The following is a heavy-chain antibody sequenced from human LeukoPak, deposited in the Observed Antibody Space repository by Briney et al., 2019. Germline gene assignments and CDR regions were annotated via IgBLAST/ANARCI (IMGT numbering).Heavy chain of an antibody. CDR2: IYYSGST. CDR3: ARQRITGTTPHSDY. V-gene: IGHV4-59*08. J-gene: IGHJ4*02. CDR1: GGSISSYY. Sequence: PSETLSLTCTVSGGSISSYYWSWIRQPPGKGLEWIGYIYYSGSTNYNPSLKSRVTISVDTSKNQFSLKLSSVTAADTAVYYCARQRITGTTPHSDYWGQGTLVTVSS. D-gene: IGHD1-20*01.